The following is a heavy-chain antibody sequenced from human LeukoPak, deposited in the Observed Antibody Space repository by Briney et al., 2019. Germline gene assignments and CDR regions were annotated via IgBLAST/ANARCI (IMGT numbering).Heavy chain of an antibody. J-gene: IGHJ4*02. CDR3: AKDYSSSSVFDS. D-gene: IGHD6-6*01. Sequence: PGGSLRLSCVASGFTVSTNYMTWVRQAPGKGLEWVSVIYSGGTAYHADSVKGRFTISRDNSKNTLFLQMNSLRAEDTALYYCAKDYSSSSVFDSWGQGTLVTVSS. CDR1: GFTVSTNY. CDR2: IYSGGTA. V-gene: IGHV3-53*01.